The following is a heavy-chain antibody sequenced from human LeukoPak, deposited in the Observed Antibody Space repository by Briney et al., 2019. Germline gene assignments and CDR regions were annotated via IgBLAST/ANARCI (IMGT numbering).Heavy chain of an antibody. V-gene: IGHV4-59*01. Sequence: SETLSLTCTVSGSSISSYYWSWIRQPPGKGLEWIGYIYYSGSTNYNPSLKSRVTISVDTSKNQFSLKLSSVTAADTAVYYCARDFLPGGYFDWSPPAIWGQGQWSPSLQ. CDR3: ARDFLPGGYFDWSPPAI. CDR1: GSSISSYY. J-gene: IGHJ3*02. CDR2: IYYSGST. D-gene: IGHD3-9*01.